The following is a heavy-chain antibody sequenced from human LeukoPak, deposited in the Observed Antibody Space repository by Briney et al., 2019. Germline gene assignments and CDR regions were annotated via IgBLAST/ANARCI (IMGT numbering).Heavy chain of an antibody. CDR3: AAPALGRRLYYYDY. CDR1: GFTFSSAC. J-gene: IGHJ4*02. V-gene: IGHV3-15*07. Sequence: GGSLRLSCAASGFTFSSACLSWVRQAPGKGLEWVGRIRTKSDGETVDYAAPVKGRLTISRDDSKNTLFLQMNSLKTEDTAVYYCAAPALGRRLYYYDYWGQGTLVTVSP. D-gene: IGHD3-16*01. CDR2: IRTKSDGETV.